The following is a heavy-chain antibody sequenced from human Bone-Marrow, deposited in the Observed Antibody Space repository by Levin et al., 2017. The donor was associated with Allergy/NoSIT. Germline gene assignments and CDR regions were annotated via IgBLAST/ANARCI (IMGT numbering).Heavy chain of an antibody. Sequence: GGSLRLSCAASGFTFSSYAMHWVRQAPGKGLEWVAVISYDGSNKYYADSVKGRFTISRDNSKNTLYLQMNSLRAEDTAVYYCARDFATGVGATHTFRFMYAFDSWGQGTMVTVSS. CDR2: ISYDGSNK. CDR1: GFTFSSYA. J-gene: IGHJ3*02. V-gene: IGHV3-30*04. CDR3: ARDFATGVGATHTFRFMYAFDS. D-gene: IGHD1-26*01.